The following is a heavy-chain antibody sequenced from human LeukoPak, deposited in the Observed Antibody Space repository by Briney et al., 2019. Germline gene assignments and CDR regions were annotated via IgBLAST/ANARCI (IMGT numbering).Heavy chain of an antibody. D-gene: IGHD1-1*01. J-gene: IGHJ4*02. V-gene: IGHV3-48*03. CDR1: GFTFSSYE. CDR2: SRSDGTT. CDR3: ARENMGTIGHLDY. Sequence: GGSLRLSCAASGFTFSSYEMNWVRQAPGKGLEWVSYSRSDGTTYYADSVKGRFTISRDNAKNSLYLQMNSLSAEDTAVYYCARENMGTIGHLDYWGQGTLVTVSS.